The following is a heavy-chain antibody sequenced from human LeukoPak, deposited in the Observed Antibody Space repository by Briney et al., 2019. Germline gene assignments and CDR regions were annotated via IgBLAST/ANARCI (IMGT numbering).Heavy chain of an antibody. V-gene: IGHV3-30*05. J-gene: IGHJ4*02. CDR3: ATQNSGVYWNFFEY. D-gene: IGHD1-26*01. CDR1: GFTFSSYG. CDR2: SSFDGDTA. Sequence: GGSLRLSCAASGFTFSSYGIHWVRQAPGMGLEWVGDSSFDGDTAYNADSVKGRFTISRDNSEKTLYLQMNSLRVEDTATYYCATQNSGVYWNFFEYWGQGALVTVSS.